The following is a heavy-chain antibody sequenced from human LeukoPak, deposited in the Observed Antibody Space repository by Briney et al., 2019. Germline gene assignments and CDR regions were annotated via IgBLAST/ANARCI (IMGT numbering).Heavy chain of an antibody. Sequence: GGSLRLSCAASGFTFSSYAMSWVRQAPGKGLEWVSAISGSGGSTYYADSVKGRFTISRDNSKNTLYLQMNSLRAEDTAVYYCAKSLWGYDSSGLDYWGQGTLVTVSS. CDR3: AKSLWGYDSSGLDY. CDR2: ISGSGGST. CDR1: GFTFSSYA. J-gene: IGHJ4*02. D-gene: IGHD3-22*01. V-gene: IGHV3-23*01.